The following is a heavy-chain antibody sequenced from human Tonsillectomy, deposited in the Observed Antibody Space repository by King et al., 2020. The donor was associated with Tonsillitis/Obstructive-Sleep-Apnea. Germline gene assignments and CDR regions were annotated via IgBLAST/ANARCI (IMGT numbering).Heavy chain of an antibody. Sequence: VQLVESGGLLLQPGGSLRLSCAASGVTFSTYAMSWVRQAPGKGLDWVSRISVSGATTYDAYSVRGRFTISRDNSKHTLYLQMNTLSAEDTAIYYCAKISSWEFLRYLDYWGQGTLVTVYS. CDR1: GVTFSTYA. D-gene: IGHD3-10*01. V-gene: IGHV3-23*04. CDR2: ISVSGATT. CDR3: AKISSWEFLRYLDY. J-gene: IGHJ4*02.